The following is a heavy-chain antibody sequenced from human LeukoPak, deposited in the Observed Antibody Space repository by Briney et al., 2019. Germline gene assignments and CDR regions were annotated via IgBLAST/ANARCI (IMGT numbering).Heavy chain of an antibody. J-gene: IGHJ4*02. CDR2: IYYSGST. Sequence: SETLSLTCTVSGGSISSYYWSWIRQPPGKGLEWIGYIYYSGSTNYNPSLKSRVTISVDTSKNQFSLKLSSMTAADTAVYYCARTGLGGSYPFFDYWGQGTLVTVSS. CDR3: ARTGLGGSYPFFDY. CDR1: GGSISSYY. V-gene: IGHV4-59*01. D-gene: IGHD1-26*01.